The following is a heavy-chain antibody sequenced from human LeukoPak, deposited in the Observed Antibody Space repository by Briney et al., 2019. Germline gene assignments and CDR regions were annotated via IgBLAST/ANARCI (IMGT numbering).Heavy chain of an antibody. CDR1: GLTFSSYA. V-gene: IGHV3-30-3*01. CDR2: ISYDGSNK. J-gene: IGHJ4*02. D-gene: IGHD3-16*01. CDR3: AREGSMTPRAFDY. Sequence: GRSLRLSCAASGLTFSSYAMHWVRQAPGKGLEWVAVISYDGSNKYYADSVKGRFTISRDNSKNTLYLQMNSLRAEDTAVYYCAREGSMTPRAFDYWSQGTLVTVSS.